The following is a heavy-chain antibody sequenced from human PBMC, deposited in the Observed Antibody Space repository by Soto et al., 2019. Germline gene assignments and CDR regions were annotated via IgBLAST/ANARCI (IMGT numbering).Heavy chain of an antibody. D-gene: IGHD2-15*01. V-gene: IGHV3-33*05. J-gene: IGHJ4*02. Sequence: PGGSLRLSCAASGFTFSNYGMYWVRQAPGKGLEWVAFISYDGSSKFYADPMKGRHTISRDNSKNTLYLQMNSLRAEDTAVYYCAREGPWCGGSCYYYWGQGTLVTVSS. CDR1: GFTFSNYG. CDR3: AREGPWCGGSCYYY. CDR2: ISYDGSSK.